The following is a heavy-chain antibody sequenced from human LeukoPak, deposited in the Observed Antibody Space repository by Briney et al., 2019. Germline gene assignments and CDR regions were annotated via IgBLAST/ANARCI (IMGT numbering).Heavy chain of an antibody. CDR1: GFTFSSHG. Sequence: GGSLRLSCAASGFTFSSHGLHWVRQAPGKGLEWVAFIRYDGNNKHYADSVRGRFTISRDNSKNTLYLQMNSLRAEDTAVYYCAKNRGYMDVWGKGTTVTVSS. V-gene: IGHV3-30*02. J-gene: IGHJ6*03. CDR3: AKNRGYMDV. D-gene: IGHD3-10*01. CDR2: IRYDGNNK.